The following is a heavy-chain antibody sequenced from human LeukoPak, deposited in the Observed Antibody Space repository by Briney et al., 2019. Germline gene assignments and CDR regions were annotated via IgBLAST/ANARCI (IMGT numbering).Heavy chain of an antibody. CDR3: ATRTTGTDNYYYYYMDV. Sequence: GASVKVSCKASGGTFTSYAISWVRQAPGQGLEWMGGIIPIFGTANYAQKFQGRVTITADESTSTAYMELSSLRSEDTAVYYCATRTTGTDNYYYYYMDVWGKGTTVTISS. V-gene: IGHV1-69*13. CDR1: GGTFTSYA. D-gene: IGHD1-1*01. J-gene: IGHJ6*03. CDR2: IIPIFGTA.